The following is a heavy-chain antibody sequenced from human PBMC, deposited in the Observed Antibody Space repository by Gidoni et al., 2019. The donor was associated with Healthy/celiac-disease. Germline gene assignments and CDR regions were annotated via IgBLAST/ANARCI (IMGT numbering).Heavy chain of an antibody. CDR2: IIPIFGTA. CDR1: GGTFSSYA. J-gene: IGHJ6*03. D-gene: IGHD2-21*02. V-gene: IGHV1-69*01. CDR3: ARIRERGGDCPLCYMDV. Sequence: ASGGTFSSYAISWVRQAPGQGLEWMGGIIPIFGTANYAQKFQGRVTITADESTSTAYMELSSLRSEDTAVYYCARIRERGGDCPLCYMDVWGKGTTVTVSS.